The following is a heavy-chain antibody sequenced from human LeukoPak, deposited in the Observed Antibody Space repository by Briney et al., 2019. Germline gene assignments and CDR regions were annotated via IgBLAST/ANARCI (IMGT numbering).Heavy chain of an antibody. Sequence: GGSLRLSCAASGFTFSSYGMSWVRQAPGKGLEWVSAISGSGGSTYYADSVKGRFTISRDNSKNTLYLQMNSLRAEDTAVYYCAKDLWWFVDLPDILDYWGQGTPVTVSS. CDR1: GFTFSSYG. D-gene: IGHD3-10*01. J-gene: IGHJ4*02. CDR3: AKDLWWFVDLPDILDY. CDR2: ISGSGGST. V-gene: IGHV3-23*01.